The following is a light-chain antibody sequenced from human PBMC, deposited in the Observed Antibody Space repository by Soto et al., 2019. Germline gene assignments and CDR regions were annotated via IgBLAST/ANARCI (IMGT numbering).Light chain of an antibody. Sequence: QSALTQPASVSGSPGQSITISCTGTSSDVGGYNYVSWYQQHPGKGPKVMIYEVSNRPSGVSNRFSGSKSGNTASLTISGLQADDEADYYCSSYSSSSPRYVFGTGPKLTVL. CDR2: EVS. CDR3: SSYSSSSPRYV. CDR1: SSDVGGYNY. J-gene: IGLJ1*01. V-gene: IGLV2-14*01.